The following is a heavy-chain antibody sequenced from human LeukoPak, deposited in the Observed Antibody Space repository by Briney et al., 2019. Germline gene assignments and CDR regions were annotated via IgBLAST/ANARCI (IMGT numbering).Heavy chain of an antibody. V-gene: IGHV3-9*01. CDR3: AKDRGSSTMYGMDV. J-gene: IGHJ6*02. CDR2: ISWNSGSI. D-gene: IGHD2-2*01. CDR1: GFTFDDYA. Sequence: GGSLSLSCAASGFTFDDYAMHWVRPAPGKGLEWVSGISWNSGSIGYADSVKGRFTISRDNAKNSLYLQMNSLRAEDTALYYCAKDRGSSTMYGMDVWGQGTTVTVSS.